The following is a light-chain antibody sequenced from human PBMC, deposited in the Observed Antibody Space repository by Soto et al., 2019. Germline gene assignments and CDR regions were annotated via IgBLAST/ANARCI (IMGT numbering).Light chain of an antibody. CDR3: QQYDDIPPT. CDR1: QDITNY. CDR2: HAS. Sequence: DIQLTPSPSSLAASVGDSCTITCQASQDITNYLNWYEQKPGKAPKVLXYHASNLEPGVPSRFSGRGSGADCTFSISSLQPEDIATYYCQQYDDIPPTFGQGTRLENK. J-gene: IGKJ5*01. V-gene: IGKV1-33*01.